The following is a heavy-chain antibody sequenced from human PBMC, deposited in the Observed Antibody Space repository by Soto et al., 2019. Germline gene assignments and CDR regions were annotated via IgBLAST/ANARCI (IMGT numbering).Heavy chain of an antibody. V-gene: IGHV4-31*03. CDR3: ARESKYDTSGYPPWFAP. D-gene: IGHD3-22*01. Sequence: QVQLQESGPGLVKPSQTLSLTCTVSVASISSGGYYWSWIRQHPGEGLEWIGNIYYSGSTAYNPSLKSRVTISVDTSKNQLSLKLSSVTAADPAIYYCARESKYDTSGYPPWFAPWGQGTLVTVSS. J-gene: IGHJ5*02. CDR2: IYYSGST. CDR1: VASISSGGYY.